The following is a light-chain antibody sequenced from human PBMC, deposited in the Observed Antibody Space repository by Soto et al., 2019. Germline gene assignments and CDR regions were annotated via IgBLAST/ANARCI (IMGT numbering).Light chain of an antibody. CDR3: SCYTTSSRVV. Sequence: QSALTQPASVSGSPGQSITISCTGTSSDVGGYNYVSWYQQHPGKAPKLMIYDVSNRPSGVSNRFAGAKSGNTASLTISGLQADDEADYYCSCYTTSSRVVFGGGTKVTVL. CDR1: SSDVGGYNY. V-gene: IGLV2-14*01. CDR2: DVS. J-gene: IGLJ2*01.